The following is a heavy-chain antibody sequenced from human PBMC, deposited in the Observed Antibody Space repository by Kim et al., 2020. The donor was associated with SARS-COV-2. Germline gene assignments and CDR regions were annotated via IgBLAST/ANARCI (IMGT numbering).Heavy chain of an antibody. Sequence: ASVKVSCKASGYTFTSYGISWVRQAPGQGLEWMGWISAYNGNTNYAQKLQGRVTMTTDTSTSTAYMELRSLRSDDTAVYYCAREGREDLTPLDAFDIWGQGTMVTVSS. D-gene: IGHD1-26*01. CDR3: AREGREDLTPLDAFDI. J-gene: IGHJ3*02. CDR1: GYTFTSYG. V-gene: IGHV1-18*01. CDR2: ISAYNGNT.